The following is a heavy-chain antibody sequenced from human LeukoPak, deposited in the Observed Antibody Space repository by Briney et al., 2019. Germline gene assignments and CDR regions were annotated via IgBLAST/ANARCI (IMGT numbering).Heavy chain of an antibody. CDR1: GFTFSSYS. CDR2: ISSSSSYI. Sequence: GGSVRLSCAASGFTFSSYSMNWVRQAPGKGLEWVSSISSSSSYIYYADSVKGRFTISRDNAKNSLYLQMNSLRAEDTAVYYCARGRYDFWSGYSPPFDYWGQGTLVTVSS. CDR3: ARGRYDFWSGYSPPFDY. V-gene: IGHV3-21*01. D-gene: IGHD3-3*01. J-gene: IGHJ4*02.